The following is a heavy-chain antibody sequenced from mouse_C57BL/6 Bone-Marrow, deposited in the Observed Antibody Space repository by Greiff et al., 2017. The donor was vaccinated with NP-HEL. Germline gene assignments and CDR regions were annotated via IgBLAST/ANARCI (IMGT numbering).Heavy chain of an antibody. D-gene: IGHD1-1*01. V-gene: IGHV1-72*01. J-gene: IGHJ1*03. CDR3: ARAEGITTVVPWYFDV. CDR1: GYTFTSYW. CDR2: IDPNSGGT. Sequence: VQLQQPGAELVKPGASVKLSCKASGYTFTSYWMHWVKQRPGRGLEWIGRIDPNSGGTKYNEKFKNKATLTVDKPSSTAYMQLSSLTSEDSAVYYCARAEGITTVVPWYFDVWGTGTTVTVSS.